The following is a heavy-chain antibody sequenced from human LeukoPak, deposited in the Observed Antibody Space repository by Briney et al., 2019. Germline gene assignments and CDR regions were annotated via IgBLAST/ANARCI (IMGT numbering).Heavy chain of an antibody. Sequence: SQTLSLTCTISGDSVSSNSAAWHWIRQSPSRGLAWLGRTYYRSKWYTDYALPVNSLITIFADTSKNQSFLQLTLATPEDAALYYWARGYGYYYDYWGQGTLVTVSP. CDR3: ARGYGYYYDY. CDR2: TYYRSKWYT. D-gene: IGHD5-18*01. CDR1: GDSVSSNSAA. J-gene: IGHJ4*02. V-gene: IGHV6-1*01.